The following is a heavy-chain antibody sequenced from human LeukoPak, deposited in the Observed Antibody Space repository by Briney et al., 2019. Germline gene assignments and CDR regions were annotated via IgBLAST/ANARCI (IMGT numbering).Heavy chain of an antibody. CDR1: GFTFSIYH. V-gene: IGHV3-21*01. J-gene: IGHJ4*02. D-gene: IGHD6-13*01. CDR3: ATRIAAAGTSYFDY. Sequence: PGRSLRLSCVVSGFTFSIYHMNWVRQPPGKGLEWVSSISTSRNYIYYADSVKGRFTISGDNAKNSLYLQMNSLRAEDTAVYYCATRIAAAGTSYFDYWGQGTLVTVSS. CDR2: ISTSRNYI.